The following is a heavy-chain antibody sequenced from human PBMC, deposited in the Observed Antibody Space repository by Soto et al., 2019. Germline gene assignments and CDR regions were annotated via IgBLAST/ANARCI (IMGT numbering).Heavy chain of an antibody. J-gene: IGHJ4*02. CDR1: GFTFSSYG. CDR3: AKSSPRSEDDSSACDY. D-gene: IGHD3-22*01. CDR2: ISYDGSNK. Sequence: QVQLVESGGGVVQPGRSLRLSCAASGFTFSSYGMHWVRQAPGKGLEWVAVISYDGSNKYYADSVKGRFTISRDNYKNTLYLQMNSLRAEDTAVYYCAKSSPRSEDDSSACDYWGQGPLVTVSS. V-gene: IGHV3-30*18.